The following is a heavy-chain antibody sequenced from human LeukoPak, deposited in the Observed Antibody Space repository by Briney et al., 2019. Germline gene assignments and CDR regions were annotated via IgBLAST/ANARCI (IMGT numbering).Heavy chain of an antibody. CDR2: ISSSSSYI. CDR3: ASRRTPYGGNSLDY. Sequence: GGSLRLSCAASGFTFSSYSMNWVRQAPGKGLEWVSSISSSSSYIYYADSVKCRFTISRDNAKNSLYLQMNSLRAEDTAVYYCASRRTPYGGNSLDYWGQGTLVTVSS. CDR1: GFTFSSYS. J-gene: IGHJ4*02. D-gene: IGHD4-23*01. V-gene: IGHV3-21*01.